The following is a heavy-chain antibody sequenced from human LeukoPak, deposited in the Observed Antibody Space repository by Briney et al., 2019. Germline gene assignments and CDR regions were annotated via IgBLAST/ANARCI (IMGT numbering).Heavy chain of an antibody. CDR1: GFTFNTYG. Sequence: GRSLRLSCAASGFTFNTYGMHWVRQAPGKGPEWVAVIWSDGTHKYYSDSVKGRFTISRDNSKNTLYLEMNSLRVEDTAVYYCAKSNSESQTTVGNWGQGTLVTVSS. CDR2: IWSDGTHK. D-gene: IGHD1-26*01. CDR3: AKSNSESQTTVGN. J-gene: IGHJ4*02. V-gene: IGHV3-33*06.